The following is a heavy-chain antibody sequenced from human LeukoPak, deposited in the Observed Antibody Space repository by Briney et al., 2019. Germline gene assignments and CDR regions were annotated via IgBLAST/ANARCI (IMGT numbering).Heavy chain of an antibody. J-gene: IGHJ4*02. CDR1: GGSISSNTYY. CDR3: ARANIEVVPSANFDY. CDR2: INYSGNT. V-gene: IGHV4-39*07. Sequence: SETLSLTCTVSGGSISSNTYYWGWIRQPPGKGLDWIGSINYSGNTYYNPSLKSRATISVDTSKNQFSLELSSVTAADTAVYYCARANIEVVPSANFDYWGQGTLVTVAS. D-gene: IGHD2-2*01.